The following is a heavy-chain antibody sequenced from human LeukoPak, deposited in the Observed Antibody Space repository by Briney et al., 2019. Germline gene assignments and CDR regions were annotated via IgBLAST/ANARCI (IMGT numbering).Heavy chain of an antibody. J-gene: IGHJ4*02. CDR1: GFTYSSYW. D-gene: IGHD6-19*01. Sequence: GGSLRLSCAASGFTYSSYWMSWVRQAPGKGLEWVANIKQDGSEKYYVDSVKGRFTVSRDNAKNSLYLQMNSLRAEDTAVYYCARVSSSGWYRGDYWGQGTLVTVSS. V-gene: IGHV3-7*01. CDR2: IKQDGSEK. CDR3: ARVSSSGWYRGDY.